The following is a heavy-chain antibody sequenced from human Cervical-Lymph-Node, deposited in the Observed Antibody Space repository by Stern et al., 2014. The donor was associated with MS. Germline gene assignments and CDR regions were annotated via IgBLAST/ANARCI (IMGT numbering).Heavy chain of an antibody. CDR3: ARHSVGFKDFDS. Sequence: QVQLQESGPGLVKPSETLSLTCIVSGGSIRTFSWSWIRPPPGRGLEWIGCFYYNVSTTYNPSRKSLVTMSVETSKSQFSLRLHSVTAADSAVYYCARHSVGFKDFDSWGQGTLVTVSS. V-gene: IGHV4-59*01. J-gene: IGHJ4*02. CDR1: GGSIRTFS. CDR2: FYYNVST. D-gene: IGHD5/OR15-5a*01.